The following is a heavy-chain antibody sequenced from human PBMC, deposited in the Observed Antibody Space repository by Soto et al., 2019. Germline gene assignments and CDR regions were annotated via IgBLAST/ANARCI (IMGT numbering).Heavy chain of an antibody. CDR3: ARPLRDRNYYYGMAV. Sequence: QVQLVQSGAEMQQPAASVRVSCKASGGTFSKYAFSWVRQAPGQGLEWLGGTIPMFGTPNYAQKFQGRVAISADQSTATLYMELSSLRSEDTAVYFCARPLRDRNYYYGMAVWGQGTTVTVSS. CDR2: TIPMFGTP. D-gene: IGHD3-22*01. J-gene: IGHJ6*02. V-gene: IGHV1-69*01. CDR1: GGTFSKYA.